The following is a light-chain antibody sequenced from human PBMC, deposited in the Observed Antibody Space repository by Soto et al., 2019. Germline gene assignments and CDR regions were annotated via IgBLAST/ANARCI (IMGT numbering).Light chain of an antibody. CDR2: GAS. Sequence: VLTQSPGTLSLSPGDRATLFCRARQSLTNPYIAWYQQRPGQAPRLLVYGASTRASGIPPRFSGSGSGTDFTLTISSLQSEDFAVYYCQQLNYWPRITFGQGTRLEIK. J-gene: IGKJ5*01. CDR3: QQLNYWPRIT. V-gene: IGKV3-15*01. CDR1: QSLTNPY.